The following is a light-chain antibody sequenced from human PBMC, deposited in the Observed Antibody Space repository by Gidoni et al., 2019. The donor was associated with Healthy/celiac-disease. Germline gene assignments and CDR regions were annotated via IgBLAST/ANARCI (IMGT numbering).Light chain of an antibody. V-gene: IGKV3-11*01. CDR1: QSVSSY. CDR3: QQRSNWPRT. J-gene: IGKJ2*01. CDR2: DAS. Sequence: EIVLTQSPATLSLSPGERATLSCRASQSVSSYLAWYQQKPGHAPRLLIYDASNRATCIPARFSGSGSGTDFTLTISSLEPEDFAVYYCQQRSNWPRTFGQGTKLEIK.